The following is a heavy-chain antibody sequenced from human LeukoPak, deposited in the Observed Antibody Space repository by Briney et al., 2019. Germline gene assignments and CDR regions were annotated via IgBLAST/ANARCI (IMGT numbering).Heavy chain of an antibody. Sequence: PGGSLRLSCAASGFSLSTFWMHWVRQAPGKGLVWVSRIDYDGTTTTYADSVKGRFTISRDNSKNTLYLQMNTLRAEDTAVYYCAKASRFGYSYGPREYFYYMDVWGKGTTVTISS. D-gene: IGHD5-18*01. CDR2: IDYDGTTT. CDR1: GFSLSTFW. CDR3: AKASRFGYSYGPREYFYYMDV. V-gene: IGHV3-74*01. J-gene: IGHJ6*03.